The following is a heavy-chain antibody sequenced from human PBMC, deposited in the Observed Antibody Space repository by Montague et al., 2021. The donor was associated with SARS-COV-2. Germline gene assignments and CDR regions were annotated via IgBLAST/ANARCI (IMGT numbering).Heavy chain of an antibody. CDR3: ARVRYYGSGTSLGMDV. CDR1: GGSFSGYY. D-gene: IGHD3-10*01. J-gene: IGHJ6*02. V-gene: IGHV4-34*01. CDR2: INHSGST. Sequence: SETLSLTCAVYGGSFSGYYWSWIRQPPGKGLEWIGEINHSGSTNYNPSLKSRVTISVDTSKNLFSLKLSSVTAADTAVYYCARVRYYGSGTSLGMDVWAKGPRSPSP.